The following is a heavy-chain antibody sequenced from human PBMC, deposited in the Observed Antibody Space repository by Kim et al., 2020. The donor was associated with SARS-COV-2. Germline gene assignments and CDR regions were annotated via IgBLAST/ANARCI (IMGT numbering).Heavy chain of an antibody. CDR3: AKDQAGIAANHYWYFDL. D-gene: IGHD6-25*01. Sequence: GGSLRLSCAASGFTFSSYAMSWVRQAPGKGLEWVSAISGSGGSTYYADSVKGRFTISRDNSKNTLYLQMNSLRAEDTAVYYCAKDQAGIAANHYWYFDLWGRGTLVTVSS. V-gene: IGHV3-23*01. CDR2: ISGSGGST. J-gene: IGHJ2*01. CDR1: GFTFSSYA.